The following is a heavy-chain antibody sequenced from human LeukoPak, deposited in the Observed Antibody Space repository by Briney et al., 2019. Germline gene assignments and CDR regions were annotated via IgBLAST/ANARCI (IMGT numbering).Heavy chain of an antibody. CDR1: GGSFSGYY. CDR3: ARYYGDYVDY. CDR2: INHSGST. J-gene: IGHJ4*02. Sequence: SETLSLTCAVYGGSFSGYYWSWIRQPPGKGLEWIGEINHSGSTNYNPSLKSRVTISVDTSKNQFSLKLSSVTAADTAVYYCARYYGDYVDYWGQGTLVTVSS. D-gene: IGHD4-17*01. V-gene: IGHV4-34*01.